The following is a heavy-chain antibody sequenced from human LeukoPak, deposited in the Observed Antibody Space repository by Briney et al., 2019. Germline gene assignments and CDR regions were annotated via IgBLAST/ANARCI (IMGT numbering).Heavy chain of an antibody. V-gene: IGHV3-23*01. D-gene: IGHD2-15*01. CDR2: IIGSGGST. CDR1: GFTFSSYG. Sequence: GGSLRLSCAASGFTFSSYGMSWVRQAPGKGLEWVSAIIGSGGSTYYADCVKGRFTISRDNSKNTLSLQLNSMRAEDTAVYYCAKAPVTSCRGAFCYPFDSWGQGTLVTVSS. CDR3: AKAPVTSCRGAFCYPFDS. J-gene: IGHJ4*02.